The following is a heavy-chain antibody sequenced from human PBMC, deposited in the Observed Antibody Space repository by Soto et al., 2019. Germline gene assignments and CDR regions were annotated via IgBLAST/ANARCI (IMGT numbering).Heavy chain of an antibody. V-gene: IGHV3-23*01. CDR3: AKDRPYDFWSGYYRYFDY. CDR1: GFIFSSYA. D-gene: IGHD3-3*01. Sequence: GGSLRLSCAASGFIFSSYAMSWVRQAPGKGLEWVSAISGSGGSTYYADSVKGRFTISRDNSKNTLYLQMNSLRAEDTAVYYCAKDRPYDFWSGYYRYFDYWGQGTLVTVSS. J-gene: IGHJ4*02. CDR2: ISGSGGST.